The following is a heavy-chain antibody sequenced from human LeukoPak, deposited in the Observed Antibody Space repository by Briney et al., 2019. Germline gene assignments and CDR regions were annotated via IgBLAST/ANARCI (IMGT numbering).Heavy chain of an antibody. CDR2: IKEDGSEK. J-gene: IGHJ4*02. Sequence: PGGSLRLSCAASGFTFSSYWMSWVRQAPGKGLEWVANIKEDGSEKYYVDSVKGRFTISRDNAKNSLYLQMNSLRAEDTAVYYCAKDLFRWSFDYWGQGMLVTVSS. V-gene: IGHV3-7*03. CDR1: GFTFSSYW. CDR3: AKDLFRWSFDY. D-gene: IGHD6-13*01.